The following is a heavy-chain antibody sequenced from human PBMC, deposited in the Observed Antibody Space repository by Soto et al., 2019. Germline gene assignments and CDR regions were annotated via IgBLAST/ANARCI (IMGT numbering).Heavy chain of an antibody. CDR3: ARGRLVAARPIDE. CDR1: GGSISSGDYY. V-gene: IGHV4-30-4*01. Sequence: SATLSLTCTFSGGSISSGDYYWSWIRQPPGKGLEWIGYIYYSGSTYYNPSLKSRVTISVDTSKNQFSLKLSSVTAADTAVYYCARGRLVAARPIDEWGKGTLDTVPS. J-gene: IGHJ4*02. CDR2: IYYSGST. D-gene: IGHD3-22*01.